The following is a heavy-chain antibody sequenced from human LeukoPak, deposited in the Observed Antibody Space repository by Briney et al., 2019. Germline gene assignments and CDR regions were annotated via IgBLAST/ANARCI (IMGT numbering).Heavy chain of an antibody. CDR3: TRVDYGGNLFRI. CDR2: IRSKAYGGTT. D-gene: IGHD4-23*01. CDR1: GFTFGDYA. Sequence: GGSLRLSCTASGFTFGDYAMSWVRQAPGKGLEGVGFIRSKAYGGTTEYAASVKGRFTISRDDSKSIAYLHMNSLKTEDTAVYYCTRVDYGGNLFRIWGQGTMVTVSS. J-gene: IGHJ3*02. V-gene: IGHV3-49*04.